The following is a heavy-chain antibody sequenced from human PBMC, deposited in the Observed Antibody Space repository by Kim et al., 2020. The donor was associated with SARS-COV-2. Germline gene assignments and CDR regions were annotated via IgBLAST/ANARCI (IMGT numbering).Heavy chain of an antibody. Sequence: SGPTLVKPTQTLTLTCTFSGFSLSTSGVGVGWIRQPPGKALEWLALIYWDDDKRYSPSLKSRLTITKDTSKNQVVLTMTNMDPVDTATYYCAHTDFWSGYYRPRGNFQHWGRGTLVTVSS. CDR1: GFSLSTSGVG. CDR3: AHTDFWSGYYRPRGNFQH. V-gene: IGHV2-5*02. J-gene: IGHJ1*01. CDR2: IYWDDDK. D-gene: IGHD3-3*01.